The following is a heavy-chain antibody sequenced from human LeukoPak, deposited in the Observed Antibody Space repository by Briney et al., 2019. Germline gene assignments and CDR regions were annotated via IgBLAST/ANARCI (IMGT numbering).Heavy chain of an antibody. CDR2: IYYSGST. V-gene: IGHV4-39*07. CDR1: GGSISSSTYY. Sequence: PSETLSLTCTVSGGSISSSTYYWGWIRQPPGKGLEWIGSIYYSGSTYYNPSLKSRVTTSVDTSKNQFSLKLSSVTAADTAVYYCARGTTYNQYYYDSSGYYSFDYWGQGTLVTVSS. D-gene: IGHD3-22*01. J-gene: IGHJ4*02. CDR3: ARGTTYNQYYYDSSGYYSFDY.